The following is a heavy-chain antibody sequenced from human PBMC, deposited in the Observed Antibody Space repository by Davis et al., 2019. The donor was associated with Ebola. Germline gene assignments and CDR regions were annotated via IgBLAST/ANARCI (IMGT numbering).Heavy chain of an antibody. Sequence: GESLKISCAASGFTFSDYYMSWIRQAPGKGLEWVSYISSSSSTIYYADSVKGRFTISRDNAKNSLYLQMNSLRDEDTAVYYCARMGTAAAGILYYYYGMDVWGQGTTVTVSS. CDR1: GFTFSDYY. CDR2: ISSSSSTI. CDR3: ARMGTAAAGILYYYYGMDV. J-gene: IGHJ6*02. V-gene: IGHV3-11*04. D-gene: IGHD6-13*01.